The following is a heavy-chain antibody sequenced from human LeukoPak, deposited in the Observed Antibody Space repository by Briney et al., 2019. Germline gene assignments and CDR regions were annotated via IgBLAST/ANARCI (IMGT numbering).Heavy chain of an antibody. CDR1: GGSISSGGYY. J-gene: IGHJ6*02. V-gene: IGHV4-30-4*08. D-gene: IGHD3-22*01. CDR3: ARDSSGYYPYYYGMDV. CDR2: IYYSGST. Sequence: PSQTLSLTCTVSGGSISSGGYYWSWIRQHPGKGLEWIGYIYYSGSTYYNPSLKSRVTISVDTSENQFSLKLSSVTAADTAVYYCARDSSGYYPYYYGMDVWGQGTTVTVSS.